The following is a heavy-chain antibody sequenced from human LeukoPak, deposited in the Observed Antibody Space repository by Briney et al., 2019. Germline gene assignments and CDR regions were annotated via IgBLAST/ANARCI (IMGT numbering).Heavy chain of an antibody. CDR3: ARAPQSDYGTHWYSDL. D-gene: IGHD4-17*01. J-gene: IGHJ2*01. CDR2: INHSGST. Sequence: SETLSLTCAVYGGSFSGYYWSWIRQPPGKGLEWIGEINHSGSTNYNPSLKSRVTISVDTSKNQFSLKLSSVTAADTAVYYCARAPQSDYGTHWYSDLWGRGTLVTVSS. V-gene: IGHV4-34*01. CDR1: GGSFSGYY.